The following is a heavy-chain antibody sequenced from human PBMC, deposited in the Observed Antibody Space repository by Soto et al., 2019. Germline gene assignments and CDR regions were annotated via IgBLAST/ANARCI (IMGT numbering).Heavy chain of an antibody. CDR1: RSSISSGTNY. V-gene: IGHV4-39*01. D-gene: IGHD6-25*01. J-gene: IGHJ4*02. CDR2: IYYSGST. Sequence: SETLSLTCTVSRSSISSGTNYWAWIRQPPGKGLEWIANIYYSGSTFYNPSLKSRVTISLDTSKNQFSLKLRSVTAADTAVYYCARHEAGWYFDSWGQGTLVTVSS. CDR3: ARHEAGWYFDS.